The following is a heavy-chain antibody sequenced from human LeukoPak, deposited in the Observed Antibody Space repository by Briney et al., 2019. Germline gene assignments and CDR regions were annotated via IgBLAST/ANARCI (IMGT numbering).Heavy chain of an antibody. J-gene: IGHJ4*02. CDR3: ATDRGIAAAGALDY. V-gene: IGHV1-69-2*01. CDR2: VDPEDGET. D-gene: IGHD6-13*01. CDR1: GYTFTDYY. Sequence: ASVKVSCKVSGYTFTDYYMHWVQQAPGKGLEWVRLVDPEDGETIYAEKFQGRVTITADTSTDTAYMELSSLRSEDTAVYYCATDRGIAAAGALDYWGQGTLITVSS.